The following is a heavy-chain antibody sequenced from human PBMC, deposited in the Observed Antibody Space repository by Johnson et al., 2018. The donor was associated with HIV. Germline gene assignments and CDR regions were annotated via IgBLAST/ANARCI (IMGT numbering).Heavy chain of an antibody. D-gene: IGHD5-24*01. V-gene: IGHV3-30*18. Sequence: QMQLVESGGGVVQPGRSLRLSCAASGFTFSSYGMHWVRQAPGKGLEWVAVISYDGSNKYYADSVKGRFTVSRDHSKNTLNLQMNSLRPEDTAVHYCAKDGYRAALDVWGKGQWSPSLQ. CDR3: AKDGYRAALDV. CDR2: ISYDGSNK. J-gene: IGHJ3*01. CDR1: GFTFSSYG.